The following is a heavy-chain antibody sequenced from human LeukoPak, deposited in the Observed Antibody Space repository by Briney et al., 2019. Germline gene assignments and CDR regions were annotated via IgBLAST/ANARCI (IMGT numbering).Heavy chain of an antibody. D-gene: IGHD6-6*01. J-gene: IGHJ4*02. CDR3: ARDYSSSFNFDY. V-gene: IGHV3-7*01. CDR1: GFTFSSYW. Sequence: GGSLRLSRAASGFTFSSYWMSWVSQDPGKGLEWVANIKQDGSEKYYVDSVKGRFTISRDNAKNSLYLQMNRLRAEDTAVYYCARDYSSSFNFDYWGQGTLVTVSS. CDR2: IKQDGSEK.